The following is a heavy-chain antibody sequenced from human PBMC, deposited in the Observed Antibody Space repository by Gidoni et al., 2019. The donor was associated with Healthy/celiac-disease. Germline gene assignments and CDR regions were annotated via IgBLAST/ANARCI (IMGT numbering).Heavy chain of an antibody. CDR3: AHRHRDGARFDY. J-gene: IGHJ4*02. CDR1: GFSLSTSGVG. D-gene: IGHD1-26*01. V-gene: IGHV2-5*02. Sequence: QITLKESGPTLVKPTQTLTLTCTFSGFSLSTSGVGVGWIRQPPGKALEWLALIYWDDGKRYTPSLKSRLTITKDTSKNQVVLTMTNMGPVDTATYYGAHRHRDGARFDYWGQGTLVTVSS. CDR2: IYWDDGK.